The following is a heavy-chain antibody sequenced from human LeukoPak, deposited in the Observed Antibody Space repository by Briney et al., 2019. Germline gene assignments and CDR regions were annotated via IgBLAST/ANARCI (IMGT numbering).Heavy chain of an antibody. D-gene: IGHD6-13*01. J-gene: IGHJ4*02. Sequence: GGSLRLSCAASGFTFSRYSMNWVRQAPGKGLEWVSSITISSTYLFYADSVKGRFTISRDNAKNSLYLQMNSLRAEDTAVYFCARDLTQLALFDYWGQGTLVTVSS. CDR2: ITISSTYL. CDR1: GFTFSRYS. CDR3: ARDLTQLALFDY. V-gene: IGHV3-21*01.